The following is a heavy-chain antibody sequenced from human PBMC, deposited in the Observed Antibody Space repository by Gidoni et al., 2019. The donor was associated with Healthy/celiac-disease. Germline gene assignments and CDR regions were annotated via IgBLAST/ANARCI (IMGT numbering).Heavy chain of an antibody. CDR3: ASTEYYYDSSGYYLGY. CDR2: IIPILGIA. V-gene: IGHV1-69*09. CDR1: GGTFISYA. Sequence: QVQLVQSGAEVKKPGSSVKVSCKASGGTFISYAISWVRQAPGQGLEWMGRIIPILGIANYAQKFQGRVTITADKSTSTAYMELSSLRSEDTAVYYCASTEYYYDSSGYYLGYWGQGTLVTVSS. D-gene: IGHD3-22*01. J-gene: IGHJ4*02.